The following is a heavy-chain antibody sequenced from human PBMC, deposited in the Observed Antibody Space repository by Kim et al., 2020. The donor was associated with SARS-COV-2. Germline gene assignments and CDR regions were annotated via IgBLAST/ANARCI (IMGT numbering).Heavy chain of an antibody. CDR3: ARWSRCGGDCLDAFDI. Sequence: GGSLRLSCAASGFIVSNNYMSWVRQAPGKGLEWVSVIYSGGSPYYADSVKGRFTISRHNSKNTLYLQMNSLRTDDTAVYYCARWSRCGGDCLDAFDIWGQGTMVTVSS. CDR2: IYSGGSP. V-gene: IGHV3-53*04. D-gene: IGHD2-21*02. J-gene: IGHJ3*02. CDR1: GFIVSNNY.